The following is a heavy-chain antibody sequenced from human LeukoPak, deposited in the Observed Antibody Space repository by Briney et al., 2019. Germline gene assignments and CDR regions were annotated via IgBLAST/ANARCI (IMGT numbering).Heavy chain of an antibody. CDR1: GYTLTELS. Sequence: GASVKVSCKVSGYTLTELSMHWVRQAPGKGLEWMGGFDPGDGETIYAQKFQGRVTMTEDTSTDTAYMELSSLRSEDTAVYYCATDPGIVGASKPFYFQHWGQGTLVTVPS. CDR2: FDPGDGET. J-gene: IGHJ1*01. CDR3: ATDPGIVGASKPFYFQH. V-gene: IGHV1-24*01. D-gene: IGHD1-26*01.